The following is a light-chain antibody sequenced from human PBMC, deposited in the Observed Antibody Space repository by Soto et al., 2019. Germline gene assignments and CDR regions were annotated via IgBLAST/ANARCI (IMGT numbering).Light chain of an antibody. J-gene: IGKJ4*01. Sequence: DIQLTQSPSFLSASVGDRVTITCRASQGISSYLAWYQQKPGKAPKLLIYAASTLQSGVPSRFSGSGSGTEFTLTISSLQPEDFATHYCQQLNSYPLTFGGGIKVEIK. CDR3: QQLNSYPLT. CDR2: AAS. CDR1: QGISSY. V-gene: IGKV1-9*01.